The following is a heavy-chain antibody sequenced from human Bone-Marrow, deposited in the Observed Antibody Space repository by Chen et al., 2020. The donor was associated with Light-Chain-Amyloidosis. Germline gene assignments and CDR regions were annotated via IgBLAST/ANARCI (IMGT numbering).Heavy chain of an antibody. CDR1: GFTFSRYW. Sequence: EVHLVESGGGLVQPGGSLGLSCAASGFTFSRYWMSWVCQAPGKGLEWVAKINQDGSEKYYVDSVKGRFTFSRDNAKNSLYLQMNTLRVEDTAVYYCVRGGGMAPDYWGQGTLVTVSS. D-gene: IGHD6-13*01. V-gene: IGHV3-7*01. CDR2: INQDGSEK. J-gene: IGHJ4*02. CDR3: VRGGGMAPDY.